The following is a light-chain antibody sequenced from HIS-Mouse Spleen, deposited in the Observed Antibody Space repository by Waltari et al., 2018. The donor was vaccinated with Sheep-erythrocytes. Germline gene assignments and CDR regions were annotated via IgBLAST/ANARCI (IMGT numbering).Light chain of an antibody. V-gene: IGLV2-23*01. CDR3: CSYAGSSTPWV. CDR1: SSDVGSYNL. J-gene: IGLJ3*02. CDR2: EGS. Sequence: QSALTQPASVSGSPGQSITISCTGTSSDVGSYNLVSWYQQHPGKAPKLMIYEGSKRPSGVSNLFSGFKSGNTASLTISGLQAEDEADYYCCSYAGSSTPWVFGGGTKLTVL.